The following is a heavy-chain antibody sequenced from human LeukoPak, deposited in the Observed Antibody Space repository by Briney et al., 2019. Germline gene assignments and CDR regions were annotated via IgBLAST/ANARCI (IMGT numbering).Heavy chain of an antibody. CDR1: GFTFSSYW. V-gene: IGHV3-7*01. Sequence: PGGSLRLSCAASGFTFSSYWMSWVRQAPGKGLEWVANIKQDGSEKYYVDSVKGRFTISRDNAKNSLYLQMNSLRAEDTAVYYCARDLPAGSGYCSGGSCGGGQGTPVTVSS. CDR2: IKQDGSEK. D-gene: IGHD2-15*01. CDR3: ARDLPAGSGYCSGGSCG. J-gene: IGHJ4*02.